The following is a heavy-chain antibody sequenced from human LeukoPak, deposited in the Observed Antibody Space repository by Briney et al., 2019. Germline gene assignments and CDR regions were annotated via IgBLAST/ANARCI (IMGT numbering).Heavy chain of an antibody. J-gene: IGHJ6*02. CDR2: IIPIFGTA. D-gene: IGHD6-19*01. CDR1: GGTFSSYA. CDR3: AREGSSGWYPSNYYYYGMDV. Sequence: SVKVSCKASGGTFSSYAISWVRQAPGQGLEWMGGIIPIFGTANYAQKFQGRVTITADESTSTAYMELSSLRSEDTAVYYCAREGSSGWYPSNYYYYGMDVWGQGTTVTVSS. V-gene: IGHV1-69*13.